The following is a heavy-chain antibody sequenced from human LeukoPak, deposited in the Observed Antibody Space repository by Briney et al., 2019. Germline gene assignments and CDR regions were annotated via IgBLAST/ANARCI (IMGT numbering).Heavy chain of an antibody. CDR3: ARGGGGYSYGLDY. Sequence: ASVKVSCKASGYTFTTYAMHWVRQAPGQRLEWMGWSNAGNGNTKYSQEFQGRVTITRDTSASTAYMELSSLRSEDMAVYYCARGGGGYSYGLDYWGQGTRVTVSS. J-gene: IGHJ4*02. CDR1: GYTFTTYA. D-gene: IGHD5-18*01. V-gene: IGHV1-3*02. CDR2: SNAGNGNT.